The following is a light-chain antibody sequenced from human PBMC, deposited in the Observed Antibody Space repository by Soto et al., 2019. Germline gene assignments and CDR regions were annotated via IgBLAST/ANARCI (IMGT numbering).Light chain of an antibody. CDR1: QSVSNN. CDR2: GAS. J-gene: IGKJ1*01. Sequence: EIVMTQSPATLSVSPGERATLSCRASQSVSNNLAWYQQKPGQAPRLLIYGASTRATGIPARFSGSGSGTDFSLTISSLQSEDFALYYCQQSNNWPRTFGQGTKVDIK. CDR3: QQSNNWPRT. V-gene: IGKV3-15*01.